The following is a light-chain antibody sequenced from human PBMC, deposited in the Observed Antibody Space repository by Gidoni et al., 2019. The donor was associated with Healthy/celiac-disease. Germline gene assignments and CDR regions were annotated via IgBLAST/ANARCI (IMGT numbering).Light chain of an antibody. V-gene: IGKV1-5*01. CDR2: DAS. J-gene: IGKJ1*01. Sequence: DTHMTQSPSTLSASVGDRVTITCRASQSISRWLVWYQQKPGKAPKLLIYDASSLESGVPSRFIGSGSGTEFTLTISSLQPDDFATYYCHQYNSYSGTFGQGTKVEIK. CDR1: QSISRW. CDR3: HQYNSYSGT.